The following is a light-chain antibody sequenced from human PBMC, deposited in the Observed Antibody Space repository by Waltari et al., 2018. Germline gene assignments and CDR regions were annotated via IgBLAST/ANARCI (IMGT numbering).Light chain of an antibody. Sequence: ESVLTQSPGTLSLSPGERATLSCRASQRVSSNYLAWYQQRPGQAPRLLIHGSSSRATGIPDRFSGSGSGTDFTLTISRLEPEDFAVYYCQQYGRSWNTFGQGTKLEIK. CDR3: QQYGRSWNT. J-gene: IGKJ2*01. V-gene: IGKV3-20*01. CDR2: GSS. CDR1: QRVSSNY.